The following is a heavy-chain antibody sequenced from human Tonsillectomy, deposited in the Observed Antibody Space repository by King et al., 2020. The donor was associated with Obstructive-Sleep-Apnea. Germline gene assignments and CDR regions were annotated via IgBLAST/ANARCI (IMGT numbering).Heavy chain of an antibody. V-gene: IGHV3-30*04. J-gene: IGHJ4*02. CDR2: ISYDGSDK. D-gene: IGHD3-22*01. CDR1: GFTFSSYA. CDR3: ARGAVDYYDSSCYYYGGYLDY. Sequence: VQLVESGGGVVQPGRSLRLSCAASGFTFSSYAMHWVRQAPGKGLEWVAVISYDGSDKYYADSVKGRFTISRDDSRNTLYLQMNSLRAEDTAVYYCARGAVDYYDSSCYYYGGYLDYWGQGTLVTVSS.